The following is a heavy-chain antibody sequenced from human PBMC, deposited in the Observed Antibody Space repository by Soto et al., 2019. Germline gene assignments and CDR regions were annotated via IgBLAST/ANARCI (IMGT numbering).Heavy chain of an antibody. Sequence: QVQLQQWGAGLLKPSETLSLTCAVYGGSFSGYYWSWIRQPPGKGLEWIGEINHSGSTNYNPSLKSGVTISVDTSKNQCSLKLSSVTAADTAVYYCARGAGSGWSKQYYFDYWGQGTLVTVSS. D-gene: IGHD6-19*01. CDR1: GGSFSGYY. J-gene: IGHJ4*02. V-gene: IGHV4-34*01. CDR2: INHSGST. CDR3: ARGAGSGWSKQYYFDY.